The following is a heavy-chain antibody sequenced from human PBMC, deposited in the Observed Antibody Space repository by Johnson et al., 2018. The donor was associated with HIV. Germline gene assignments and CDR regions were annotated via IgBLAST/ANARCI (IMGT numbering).Heavy chain of an antibody. Sequence: QLVESGGGVVQPGGSLRLSCAASGFTFDDYGMSWVRQAPGKGLEWVSAISGSGGSTYYADSVEGRFTISRDNSKNILYLQMNIVRAEDTAVYYCAKDRNALYWWSDAFDMWGQGTMVTVSS. D-gene: IGHD2-8*02. CDR1: GFTFDDYG. CDR2: ISGSGGST. V-gene: IGHV3-23*04. J-gene: IGHJ3*02. CDR3: AKDRNALYWWSDAFDM.